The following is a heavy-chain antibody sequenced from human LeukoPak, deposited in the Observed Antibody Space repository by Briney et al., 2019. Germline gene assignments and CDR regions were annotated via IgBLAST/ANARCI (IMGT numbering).Heavy chain of an antibody. D-gene: IGHD3-9*01. J-gene: IGHJ6*03. CDR3: AKDLSGYSTTWSPGYMDV. V-gene: IGHV3-30*02. CDR1: GFTFSTYG. Sequence: GGSLRLSCAASGFTFSTYGMHWVRQAPGRGLEWVAFIRYDGSDKYADSVKGRFTLSRDNSKNTLSLRLDGLRPDDTAVYYCAKDLSGYSTTWSPGYMDVWGEGTTVIVSS. CDR2: IRYDGSDK.